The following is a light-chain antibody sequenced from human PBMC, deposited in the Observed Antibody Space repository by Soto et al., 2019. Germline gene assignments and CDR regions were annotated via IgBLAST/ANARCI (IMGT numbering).Light chain of an antibody. CDR1: QSVSSNF. CDR2: GAS. J-gene: IGKJ1*01. Sequence: EIVLTQSPGTLSLSPGERATLPCRASQSVSSNFLAWYQQKPGQAPRLLIYGASNRATGIPDRFSGSGSGTDFTLTISRLEPEDFAVYYCQQYGGSPRTFGQGTKVEIK. CDR3: QQYGGSPRT. V-gene: IGKV3-20*01.